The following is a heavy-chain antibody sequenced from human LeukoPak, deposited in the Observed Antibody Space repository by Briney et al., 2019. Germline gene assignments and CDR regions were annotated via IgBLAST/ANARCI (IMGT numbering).Heavy chain of an antibody. Sequence: SETLSLTCSVSGASITEYYWGWSRHPPGKGLEWIGYIFYTGNTNYNPSLKSRVTISVDASKNQFSLQLSSVTAADTAVYYCAREFSRDGYFDYWGQGTLVTVSS. V-gene: IGHV4-59*01. D-gene: IGHD5-24*01. CDR3: AREFSRDGYFDY. CDR2: IFYTGNT. CDR1: GASITEYY. J-gene: IGHJ4*02.